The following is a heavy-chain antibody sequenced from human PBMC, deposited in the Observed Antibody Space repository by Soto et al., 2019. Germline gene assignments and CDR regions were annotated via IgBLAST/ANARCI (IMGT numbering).Heavy chain of an antibody. D-gene: IGHD6-6*01. CDR3: ARDGYSSSSRSRYYYYYGMDV. CDR2: INPNSGGT. Sequence: ASVKVSCKASGYTFTGYYMHWVRQAPGQGLEWMGWINPNSGGTNYAQKFQGWVTMTRDTSISTAYMELSRLRSDDTAVYYCARDGYSSSSRSRYYYYYGMDVWGQGTTVTVSS. J-gene: IGHJ6*02. V-gene: IGHV1-2*04. CDR1: GYTFTGYY.